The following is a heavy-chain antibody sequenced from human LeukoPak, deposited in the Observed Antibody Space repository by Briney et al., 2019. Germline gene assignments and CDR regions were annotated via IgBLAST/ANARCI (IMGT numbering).Heavy chain of an antibody. Sequence: ASVKVSCKASGYTFTSYYMRWVRQAPGQGFEWMGIINPSGGSTSYAQKFQGRVTMTRDTSTSTVYMELSSLRSEDTAVYYCASVHAGRYFDWLLLDYWGQGTLVTVSS. CDR1: GYTFTSYY. CDR2: INPSGGST. CDR3: ASVHAGRYFDWLLLDY. J-gene: IGHJ4*02. V-gene: IGHV1-46*01. D-gene: IGHD3-9*01.